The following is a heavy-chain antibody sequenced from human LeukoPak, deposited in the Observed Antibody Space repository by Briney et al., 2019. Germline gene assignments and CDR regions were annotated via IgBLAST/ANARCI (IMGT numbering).Heavy chain of an antibody. J-gene: IGHJ4*02. V-gene: IGHV3-33*01. CDR2: IWYDGSNK. CDR1: GFTFSSYG. CDR3: ARDPLTRTSYFDY. Sequence: GGSLRLSCAASGFTFSSYGMHWVRQAPGKGLEWVAVIWYDGSNKYYADSVKGRFTISRDNSKNTLYLQMNSLRAEDTAVYYCARDPLTRTSYFDYWGQGTLVTVSS. D-gene: IGHD4-11*01.